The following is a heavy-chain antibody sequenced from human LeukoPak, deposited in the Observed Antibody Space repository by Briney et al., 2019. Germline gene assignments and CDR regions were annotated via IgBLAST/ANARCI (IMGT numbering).Heavy chain of an antibody. CDR3: ARRGYSYGYGAFDI. CDR2: IYYSGST. Sequence: SETLSLTCTVSGGSISSSSYYWGWIRQPPGKGLEWIGSIYYSGSTYYNPSLKSRVTISVDTSKNQFSLKLSSVTAADTAVYHCARRGYSYGYGAFDIWGQGTMVTVSS. V-gene: IGHV4-39*01. J-gene: IGHJ3*02. D-gene: IGHD5-18*01. CDR1: GGSISSSSYY.